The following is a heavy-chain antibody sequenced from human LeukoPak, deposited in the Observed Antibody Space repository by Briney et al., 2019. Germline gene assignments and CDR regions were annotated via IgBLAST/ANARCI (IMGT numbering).Heavy chain of an antibody. J-gene: IGHJ6*03. CDR1: GFTFSDYY. Sequence: GGSLRLSCAASGFTFSDYYMSWIRQAPGKGLEWVANIKQDGSEKYYVDSVKGRFTISRDNAKNSLYLQMNSLRAEDTAVYYCARATSNPRITIFGVVSRPKYMDVWGKGTTVTVSS. CDR3: ARATSNPRITIFGVVSRPKYMDV. D-gene: IGHD3-3*01. V-gene: IGHV3-7*01. CDR2: IKQDGSEK.